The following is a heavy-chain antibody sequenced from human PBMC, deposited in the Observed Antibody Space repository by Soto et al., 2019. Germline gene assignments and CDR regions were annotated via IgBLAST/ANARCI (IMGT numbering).Heavy chain of an antibody. CDR3: ARDCGCSGGICYRDLGS. CDR2: ISSTSNTI. Sequence: EVQLVESGGGLVQPGGSLRLSCAASGFTFSTYSMSWVRQAPGKGLEWVSYISSTSNTIYYTDSVKGRFTISRDNAKNSVYLHMNSLSAEDTAVYYCARDCGCSGGICYRDLGSWGQGTLVTVSS. D-gene: IGHD2-15*01. J-gene: IGHJ4*02. CDR1: GFTFSTYS. V-gene: IGHV3-48*01.